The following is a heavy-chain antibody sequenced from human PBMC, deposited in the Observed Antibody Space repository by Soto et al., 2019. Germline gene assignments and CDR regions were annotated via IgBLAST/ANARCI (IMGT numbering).Heavy chain of an antibody. J-gene: IGHJ4*02. V-gene: IGHV6-1*01. D-gene: IGHD3-10*01. CDR2: TYYRSQWYN. CDR3: ARGFYGCDY. CDR1: GDSVSSNRVV. Sequence: SQTLSLTCAISGDSVSSNRVVWNWIRQSPSRSLEWLGRTYYRSQWYNNYAVSVKSRITINPDTSKNQFSLQLNSVTPDDTAVYDCARGFYGCDYWGQGTPVTVSS.